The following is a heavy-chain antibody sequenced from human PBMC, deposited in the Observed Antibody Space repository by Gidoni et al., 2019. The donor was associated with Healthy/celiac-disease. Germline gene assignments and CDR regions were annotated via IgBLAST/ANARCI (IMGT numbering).Heavy chain of an antibody. J-gene: IGHJ5*02. D-gene: IGHD3-9*01. CDR3: AKTLRYFDWSAPFFDP. CDR2: ISYDGSNK. CDR1: SSYG. V-gene: IGHV3-30*18. Sequence: SSYGMHWVRQAPGKGLEWVAVISYDGSNKYYADSVKGRFTISRDNSKNTLYLQMNSLRAEDTAVYYCAKTLRYFDWSAPFFDPWGQGTLLTVSS.